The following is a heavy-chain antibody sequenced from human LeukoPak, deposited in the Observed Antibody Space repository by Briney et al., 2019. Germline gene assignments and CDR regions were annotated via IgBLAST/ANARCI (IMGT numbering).Heavy chain of an antibody. Sequence: ASVKVSCKASGYTFINYGIIWVRQAPGQGLEWMGWMSTYGGNTNYAQKLQGRVTMTTDTSTSTAYMELRSLRSDDTAVYYCARWDLRAARGDYWGQGTLVTVSS. CDR1: GYTFINYG. V-gene: IGHV1-18*01. J-gene: IGHJ4*02. CDR2: MSTYGGNT. CDR3: ARWDLRAARGDY. D-gene: IGHD3-10*01.